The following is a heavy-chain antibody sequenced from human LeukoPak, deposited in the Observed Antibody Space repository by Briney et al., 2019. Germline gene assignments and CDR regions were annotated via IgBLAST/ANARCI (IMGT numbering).Heavy chain of an antibody. Sequence: PSETLSLTCTVSGGSISTYYWGWIRQPPGKGLEWIGCSSSSGSTNYNPSLNSRVTISVDTSKNQFSLKLSSVTAADTAVCHCARHGGSYSHDYWGQGTLVTVSS. D-gene: IGHD1-26*01. CDR3: ARHGGSYSHDY. J-gene: IGHJ4*02. V-gene: IGHV4-59*08. CDR2: SSSSGST. CDR1: GGSISTYY.